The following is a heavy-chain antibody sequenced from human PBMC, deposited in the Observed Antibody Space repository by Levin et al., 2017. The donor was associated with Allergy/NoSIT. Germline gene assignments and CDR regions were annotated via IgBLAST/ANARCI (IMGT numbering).Heavy chain of an antibody. D-gene: IGHD2-15*01. CDR2: ISSGGSII. CDR3: ARDIENWFDP. J-gene: IGHJ5*02. V-gene: IGHV3-11*01. Sequence: GGSLRLSCAAIGFTFSDYYMSWIRQAPGKGLEWISYISSGGSIIYYADSVKGRFIISRDNAKNSLYLQMNSLRAEDTAVYHCARDIENWFDPWSRGTLVTVSS. CDR1: GFTFSDYY.